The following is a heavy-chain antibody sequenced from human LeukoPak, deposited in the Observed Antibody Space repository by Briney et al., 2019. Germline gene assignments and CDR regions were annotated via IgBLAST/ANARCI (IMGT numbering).Heavy chain of an antibody. Sequence: GGSLRLSCAASGFTFSSYWMNWVRQAPEKGLEWVANIKQDGSEKYYVDSVKGRFTISRDNAKNSLFLQMNSLRAEDTAVYYCARDTRTFDYWGQGTLVTVSS. J-gene: IGHJ4*02. CDR1: GFTFSSYW. CDR2: IKQDGSEK. V-gene: IGHV3-7*01. CDR3: ARDTRTFDY. D-gene: IGHD1-26*01.